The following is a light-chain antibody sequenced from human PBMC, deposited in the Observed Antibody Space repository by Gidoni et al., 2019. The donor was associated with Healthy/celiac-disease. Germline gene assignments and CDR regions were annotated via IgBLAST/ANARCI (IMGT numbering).Light chain of an antibody. CDR2: DSY. CDR3: GTWDSSLSAWV. J-gene: IGLJ3*02. V-gene: IGLV1-51*01. Sequence: QSVLTQPPSLSAAPGQTVTISCSGSNSDIGNNYVAWYQHLPGAAPKLLIYDSYPRPSGIPDRFSGSRSGTSAALAITGLQTEDEADYYCGTWDSSLSAWVFGGGTKLTVL. CDR1: NSDIGNNY.